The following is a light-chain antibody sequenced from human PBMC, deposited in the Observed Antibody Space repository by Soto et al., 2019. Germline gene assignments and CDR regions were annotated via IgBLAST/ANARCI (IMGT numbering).Light chain of an antibody. CDR1: QSISSSY. CDR3: QQYGSSPP. Sequence: EIVLTQYPGTLSLSPWERVTLSCRASQSISSSYLRWYQQIPGQGPRLLIYGASSRATGIPDRFSGRWSRTEFTLRIRRLDPEDSVVYFCQQYGSSPPFGGGTKVDIK. J-gene: IGKJ4*01. CDR2: GAS. V-gene: IGKV3-20*01.